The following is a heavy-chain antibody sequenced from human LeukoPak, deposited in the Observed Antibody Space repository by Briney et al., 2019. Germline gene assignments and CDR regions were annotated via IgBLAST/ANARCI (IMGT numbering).Heavy chain of an antibody. CDR2: ISPYNGNT. V-gene: IGHV1-18*01. CDR3: AREESIGSYQFLNEY. CDR1: GGTFSSYA. Sequence: ASVKVSCKASGGTFSSYAISWVRQAPGQGLEWMGWISPYNGNTKYVQKFQGRVTMTTDTSTSTAYMEVRSLRSDDTAMYYCAREESIGSYQFLNEYWGQGTLVTVSS. J-gene: IGHJ4*02. D-gene: IGHD1-26*01.